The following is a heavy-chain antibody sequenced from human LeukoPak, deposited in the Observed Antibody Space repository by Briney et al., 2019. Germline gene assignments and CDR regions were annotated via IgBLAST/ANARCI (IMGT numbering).Heavy chain of an antibody. D-gene: IGHD4-11*01. J-gene: IGHJ4*02. Sequence: PSETLSLTCTVSRGSMSDYYWSWIRQSAGRGLEWIGRIHFSGSTNYNPSLKSRVTMSLGTSKKQVSLRLTSVIAADTAIYYCAREPTESTTAYWGQGALVTVSS. CDR1: RGSMSDYY. CDR3: AREPTESTTAY. V-gene: IGHV4-4*07. CDR2: IHFSGST.